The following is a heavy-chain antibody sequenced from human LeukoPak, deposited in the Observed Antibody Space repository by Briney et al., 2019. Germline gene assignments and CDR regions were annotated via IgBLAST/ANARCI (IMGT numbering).Heavy chain of an antibody. D-gene: IGHD3-3*01. J-gene: IGHJ6*03. CDR3: ARDGVLRFLEWSTLYYYYYYMDV. CDR1: GFTFSSYG. Sequence: GGSLRLSCAASGFTFSSYGMHWVRQAPGKGLEWVAVIWYDGSNKYYADSVKGRFTISRDNSKNTLYLQMNSLRAEDTAVYYCARDGVLRFLEWSTLYYYYYYMDVWGKGTTVTVSS. CDR2: IWYDGSNK. V-gene: IGHV3-33*01.